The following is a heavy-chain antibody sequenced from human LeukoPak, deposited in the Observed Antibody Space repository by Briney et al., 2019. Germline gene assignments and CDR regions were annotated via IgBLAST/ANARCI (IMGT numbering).Heavy chain of an antibody. CDR2: IYYSGST. Sequence: PSETLSLTCTVSGGSISSGDYYWSWIRQPPGKGLGWIGYIYYSGSTYYNPSLKSRVTISVDTSKNQFSLKLSSVTAADTAVYYCARAFCDYVWGSYRYPLNLDYWGQGTLVTVSS. CDR3: ARAFCDYVWGSYRYPLNLDY. J-gene: IGHJ4*02. D-gene: IGHD3-16*02. V-gene: IGHV4-30-4*01. CDR1: GGSISSGDYY.